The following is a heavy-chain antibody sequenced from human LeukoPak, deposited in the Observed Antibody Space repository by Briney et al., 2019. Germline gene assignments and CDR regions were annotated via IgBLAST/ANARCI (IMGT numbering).Heavy chain of an antibody. CDR2: IKQDGSEK. J-gene: IGHJ6*03. CDR3: ARDMRRVAGWSGYYYPYYMDV. CDR1: GFTYSSYW. V-gene: IGHV3-7*01. Sequence: GGSLRLSCAGSGFTYSSYWKRWVRQAPGKRLEWVANIKQDGSEKYYVDSVKGRFTISRDNAKNSLYLQMNSLRAVSTAVYYCARDMRRVAGWSGYYYPYYMDVWRKGSTVTVSS. D-gene: IGHD2-2*01.